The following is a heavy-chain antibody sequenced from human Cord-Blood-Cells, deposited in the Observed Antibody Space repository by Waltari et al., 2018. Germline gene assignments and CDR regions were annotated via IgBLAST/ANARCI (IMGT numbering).Heavy chain of an antibody. CDR2: FDPEDGET. CDR1: GYTLTELS. D-gene: IGHD2-8*01. Sequence: QVQLVQSGAEVKKPGASVKVYCKVSGYTLTELSMHWVRQAPGNGVEWMGGFDPEDGETIYAQKFQGRVTMTEDTSTDTAYMELSSLRSEDTAVYYCATGFPIGYCTNGVCYDAFDIWGQGTMVTVSS. V-gene: IGHV1-24*01. CDR3: ATGFPIGYCTNGVCYDAFDI. J-gene: IGHJ3*02.